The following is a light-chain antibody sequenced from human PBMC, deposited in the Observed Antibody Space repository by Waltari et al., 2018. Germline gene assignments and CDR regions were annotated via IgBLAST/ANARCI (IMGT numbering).Light chain of an antibody. V-gene: IGKV1-33*01. J-gene: IGKJ5*01. CDR2: DAS. Sequence: DIQMTQSPYSLSASVGDRLTITCQASQDIKKYLNWYQQKPGKAPTVLSYDASSLETGVPARFRGSGAGTDFTFTISSLQPEDVATYYCQQYENLPITFGQGTRL. CDR3: QQYENLPIT. CDR1: QDIKKY.